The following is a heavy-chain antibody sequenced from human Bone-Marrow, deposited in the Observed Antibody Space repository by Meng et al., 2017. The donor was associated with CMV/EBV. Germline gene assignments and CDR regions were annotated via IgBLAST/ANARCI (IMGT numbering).Heavy chain of an antibody. CDR3: ARGYCSSTGCSLYYKYGMAV. CDR2: FIPMFGTS. V-gene: IGHV1-69*05. D-gene: IGHD2-2*01. CDR1: GGTFSRYT. J-gene: IGHJ6*02. Sequence: SVKVSCKASGGTFSRYTINWVRQAPGQGLEWMGGFIPMFGTSNYAQKFLDRVTITTDESTSTAYMELSSLRSEDTAVYYCARGYCSSTGCSLYYKYGMAVWGQGTTVTVSS.